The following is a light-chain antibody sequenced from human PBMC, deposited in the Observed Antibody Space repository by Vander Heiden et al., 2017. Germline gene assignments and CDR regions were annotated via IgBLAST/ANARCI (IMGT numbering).Light chain of an antibody. Sequence: EIVMTQSPATLSVSPGERATLSCRASQSVSSNLAWYQQKPGQAPRLLIYGASTRATGIPARFSGSGYGTEFTLTISSRQSEDFAVYYCQQNNNWPQFTFGHGTKVDIK. V-gene: IGKV3-15*01. J-gene: IGKJ3*01. CDR1: QSVSSN. CDR2: GAS. CDR3: QQNNNWPQFT.